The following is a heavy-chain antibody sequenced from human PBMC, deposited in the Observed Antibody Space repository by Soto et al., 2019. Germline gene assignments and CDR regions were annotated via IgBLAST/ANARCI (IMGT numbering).Heavy chain of an antibody. CDR3: ARLNRPRTVTTARSHAFDI. CDR2: IWYDGSNK. J-gene: IGHJ3*02. CDR1: GFTFSSYG. D-gene: IGHD4-17*01. Sequence: QVQLVESGGGVVQPGRSLRLSCAASGFTFSSYGIHWVRQAPGKGLEWVAVIWYDGSNKYYADSVKGRFTISRDNSKNTLYLQMNSLRAEDTAVYYCARLNRPRTVTTARSHAFDIWGQGTMATVSS. V-gene: IGHV3-33*01.